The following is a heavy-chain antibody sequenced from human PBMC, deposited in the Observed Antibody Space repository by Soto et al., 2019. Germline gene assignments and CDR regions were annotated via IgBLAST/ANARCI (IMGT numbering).Heavy chain of an antibody. CDR3: ARDKYDYVWGSYPRIGLDY. D-gene: IGHD3-16*02. J-gene: IGHJ4*02. V-gene: IGHV1-46*03. CDR1: GYTFTSYY. Sequence: QVQLVQSGAEVKKPGASVKVSCKASGYTFTSYYMHWVRQAPGQGLEWMGIINPSGGSTSYAQKFQGRVTMTRDTSTSTVYMELNSLRSEDTAVYYCARDKYDYVWGSYPRIGLDYWGQGTLVTVSS. CDR2: INPSGGST.